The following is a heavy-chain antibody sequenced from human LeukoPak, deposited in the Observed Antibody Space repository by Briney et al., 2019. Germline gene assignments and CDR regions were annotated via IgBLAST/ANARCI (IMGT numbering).Heavy chain of an antibody. J-gene: IGHJ6*03. V-gene: IGHV4-4*07. Sequence: SETLSLTCTVSGGSISSYYWSWIRQPAGKGLEWIGRIYTSGSTNYNPSLKSRVTISVDTSKNQFSLKLSSVTAADTAVYYCARVRSSWYLASYYYMDVWGKGTTVTVSS. CDR3: ARVRSSWYLASYYYMDV. CDR2: IYTSGST. D-gene: IGHD6-13*01. CDR1: GGSISSYY.